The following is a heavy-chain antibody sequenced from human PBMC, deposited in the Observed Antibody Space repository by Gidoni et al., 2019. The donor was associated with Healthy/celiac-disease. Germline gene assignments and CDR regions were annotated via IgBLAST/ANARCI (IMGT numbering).Heavy chain of an antibody. CDR3: TRHSIEGFGEFAYGMDV. Sequence: EVQLVESGGGLVQPGGYLKLSCAASGFTFSGSAMHWVRQASGKGLGWVGRIRSKANSYATAYAASVKGRFTISRDDSKTTAYLQMNSLKTEDTAVYYCTRHSIEGFGEFAYGMDVWGQGTTVTVSS. D-gene: IGHD3-10*01. J-gene: IGHJ6*02. CDR1: GFTFSGSA. V-gene: IGHV3-73*02. CDR2: IRSKANSYAT.